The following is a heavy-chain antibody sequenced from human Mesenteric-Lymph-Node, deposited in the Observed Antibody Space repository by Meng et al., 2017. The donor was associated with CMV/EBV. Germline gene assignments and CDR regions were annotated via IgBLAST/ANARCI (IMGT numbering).Heavy chain of an antibody. Sequence: SETLSLTCSVSGGSISGYYWGWIRQPPGRGLEWIGNIYYSGSTNYNPSLKSRVTISLDTSKNQFSLKLTSVTAADTAVYYCMRGDSYYHIVTGFDYWGQGSLVTVSS. CDR3: MRGDSYYHIVTGFDY. D-gene: IGHD3-9*01. CDR1: GGSISGYY. CDR2: IYYSGST. J-gene: IGHJ4*02. V-gene: IGHV4-59*01.